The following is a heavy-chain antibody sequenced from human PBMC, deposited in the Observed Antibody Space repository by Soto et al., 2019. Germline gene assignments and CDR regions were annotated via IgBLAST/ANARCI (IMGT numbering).Heavy chain of an antibody. CDR2: IYTSGST. CDR1: GGSINSYY. V-gene: IGHV4-4*07. J-gene: IGHJ4*02. D-gene: IGHD2-2*01. CDR3: ARGFGSSWYYFDY. Sequence: SETLALTCTVSGGSINSYYWSWIRQPAGKGLEWIGRIYTSGSTNYNPSLKSRVTMSVDTSKNQFSLKLSSVTAADTAVYYCARGFGSSWYYFDYWGQGTLVTVSS.